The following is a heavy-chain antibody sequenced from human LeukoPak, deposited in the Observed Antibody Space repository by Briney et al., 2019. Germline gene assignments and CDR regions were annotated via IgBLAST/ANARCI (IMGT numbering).Heavy chain of an antibody. J-gene: IGHJ4*02. CDR3: AKVSDSSGWYYDY. V-gene: IGHV3-23*01. CDR1: GFTFSNYA. Sequence: GGSLRLSCVASGFTFSNYAMSWVRQPPGKGQQWVSGISASGGSAYYADSVKGRFSMSRDNSKNTLFLQMNTLRAEDTAIYYCAKVSDSSGWYYDYWGQGTQVTVSS. CDR2: ISASGGSA. D-gene: IGHD6-19*01.